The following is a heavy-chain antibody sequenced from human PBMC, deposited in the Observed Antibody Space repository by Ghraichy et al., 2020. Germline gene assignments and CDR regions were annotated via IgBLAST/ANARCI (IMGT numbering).Heavy chain of an antibody. CDR1: GGSISSYY. D-gene: IGHD5-18*01. V-gene: IGHV4-59*01. CDR3: ATSPISYGFGLFDY. J-gene: IGHJ4*02. CDR2: IYYSGST. Sequence: SETLSLTCTVSGGSISSYYWSWIRQPPGKGLEWIGYIYYSGSTNYNPSLKSRVTISVDTSKNQFSLKLSSVTAADTAVYYCATSPISYGFGLFDYWGQGTLVTVSS.